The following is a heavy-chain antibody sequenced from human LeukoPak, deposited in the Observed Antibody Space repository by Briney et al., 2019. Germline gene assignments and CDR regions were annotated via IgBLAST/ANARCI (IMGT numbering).Heavy chain of an antibody. CDR1: GFTFSSYW. Sequence: GGSLRLSCAASGFTFSSYWMSWVRQGPGKGLEWVANINQYESEKYYVDSVKGRFTISRDNAKNSLYLQMNSLGAEDTAIYYCAMGDYFDYWGQGTLVTVSS. CDR3: AMGDYFDY. J-gene: IGHJ4*02. CDR2: INQYESEK. V-gene: IGHV3-7*01.